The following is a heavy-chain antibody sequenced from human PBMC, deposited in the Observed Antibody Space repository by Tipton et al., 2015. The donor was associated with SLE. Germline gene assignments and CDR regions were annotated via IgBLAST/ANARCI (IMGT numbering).Heavy chain of an antibody. J-gene: IGHJ4*02. D-gene: IGHD3-22*01. CDR3: ARYDYDSSGCQIFEY. Sequence: TLSLTCTVSGGSISSYYWSWIRQPPGKGLEWIGYIYYSGSTNYNPSLKSRVTISIDTSKTHFSLKLSSVTAADTAVYYCARYDYDSSGCQIFEYWGQGTPVTVSS. CDR1: GGSISSYY. V-gene: IGHV4-59*01. CDR2: IYYSGST.